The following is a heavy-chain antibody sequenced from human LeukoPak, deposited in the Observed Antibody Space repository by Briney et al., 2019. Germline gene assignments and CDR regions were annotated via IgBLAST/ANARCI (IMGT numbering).Heavy chain of an antibody. CDR1: GDSVSSNSAA. J-gene: IGHJ3*02. CDR3: XXXLGGDYDYVWGSYRTDAFDI. CDR2: TYYRSKWYN. Sequence: SQTLSLTCAISGDSVSSNSAAWNWIRQSPSRGLEWLGRTYYRSKWYNDYAVSVKSRITINPDTSKNQFSLQLNSVTPEDTAVYXXXXXLGGDYDYVWGSYRTDAFDIWGQGTMVTVSS. D-gene: IGHD3-16*02. V-gene: IGHV6-1*01.